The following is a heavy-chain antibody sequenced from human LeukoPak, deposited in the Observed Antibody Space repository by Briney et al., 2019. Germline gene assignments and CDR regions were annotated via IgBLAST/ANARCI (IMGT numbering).Heavy chain of an antibody. V-gene: IGHV3-33*08. Sequence: GGSLRLSCAASGFTLSSYGMHWVRQAPGKGLEWVAVIWYDGSNKYYADSVKGRFTISRDNSKNTLYLQMNSLRAEDTAVYYCARDVLPGSSWYYFDYWGQGTLVTVSS. J-gene: IGHJ4*02. D-gene: IGHD6-13*01. CDR1: GFTLSSYG. CDR2: IWYDGSNK. CDR3: ARDVLPGSSWYYFDY.